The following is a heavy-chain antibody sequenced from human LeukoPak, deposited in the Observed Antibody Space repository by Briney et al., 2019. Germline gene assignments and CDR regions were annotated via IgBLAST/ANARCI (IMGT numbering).Heavy chain of an antibody. CDR1: GFSFSVYE. Sequence: GGSLRLSCAASGFSFSVYEMHWVRQAPGKGLEWISDISSSGTTTYYADSVEGRFTISRDNTKNSLYLQMNRLRVEDTAIYYCTTLTVASNFDYWGQGTLVTVSS. V-gene: IGHV3-48*03. J-gene: IGHJ4*02. D-gene: IGHD6-19*01. CDR2: ISSSGTTT. CDR3: TTLTVASNFDY.